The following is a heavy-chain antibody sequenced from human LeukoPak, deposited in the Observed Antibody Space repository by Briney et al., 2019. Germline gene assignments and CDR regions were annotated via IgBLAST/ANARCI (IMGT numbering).Heavy chain of an antibody. J-gene: IGHJ4*02. Sequence: SETLSLTCTVSGGSISSYYWSSIRQPPGKGLDWIGYIYYSGGTNYNPSLKSRATISVDTSNNQFCLKLSSVTAADTAVYYCARCVTGYYHFDYWGQGTLVTVSS. D-gene: IGHD1-26*01. CDR3: ARCVTGYYHFDY. CDR2: IYYSGGT. V-gene: IGHV4-59*01. CDR1: GGSISSYY.